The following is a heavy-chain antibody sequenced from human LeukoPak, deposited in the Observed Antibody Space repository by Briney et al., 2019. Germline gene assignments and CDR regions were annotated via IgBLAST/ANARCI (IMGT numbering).Heavy chain of an antibody. V-gene: IGHV3-9*01. Sequence: PGGSLRLSCAASGFFFDDYGMHWVPQAPGKGLEWVSGISWNSGTIGYADSVKGRFTISRDSAKNSLYLQMNSLRAEDTALYYCAKDSSGWVPYFDCWGQGTLVTVSS. CDR1: GFFFDDYG. CDR3: AKDSSGWVPYFDC. J-gene: IGHJ4*02. CDR2: ISWNSGTI. D-gene: IGHD6-19*01.